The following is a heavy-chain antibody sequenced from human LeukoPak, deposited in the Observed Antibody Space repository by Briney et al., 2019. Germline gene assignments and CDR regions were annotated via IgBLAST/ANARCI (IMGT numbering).Heavy chain of an antibody. CDR1: GFTFDDYA. CDR3: ARSGRGRAYYYYGMDV. Sequence: GGSLRLSCAASGFTFDDYAMHWVRQAPGKGLEWVSGISWNSGSIGYADSVKGRFTISRDNAKNSLHLQMNSLRAEDTALYYCARSGRGRAYYYYGMDVWGQGTTVTVSS. D-gene: IGHD1-26*01. V-gene: IGHV3-9*01. J-gene: IGHJ6*02. CDR2: ISWNSGSI.